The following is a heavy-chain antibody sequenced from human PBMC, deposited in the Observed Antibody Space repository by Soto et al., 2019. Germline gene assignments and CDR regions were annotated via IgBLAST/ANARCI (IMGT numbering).Heavy chain of an antibody. CDR2: IWYEGSNK. CDR3: AREAKEYYSDY. CDR1: GFTFSTYG. J-gene: IGHJ4*02. V-gene: IGHV3-33*01. Sequence: QVQLVESGGGVVQPGRSLRLSCAASGFTFSTYGMHWVRQAPGKGLEWVAAIWYEGSNKYYADSVKGRFTISRDNSKNTLYLQMNSLRAEDTAVYYCAREAKEYYSDYWGQGTLVTVSS. D-gene: IGHD3-10*01.